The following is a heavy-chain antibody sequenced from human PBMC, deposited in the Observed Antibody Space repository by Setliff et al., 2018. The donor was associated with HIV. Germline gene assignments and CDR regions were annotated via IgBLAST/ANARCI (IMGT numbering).Heavy chain of an antibody. Sequence: ASVKVSCKASGYSFTDYFIHWVRQAPGRGLEWMGWINPNSGDTNYTQKFQGRVTMTRDTSIRTAYMELSSLTSDDTAVYYCARAGYSSSWSSIYYFDYWGQGTLVTVSS. V-gene: IGHV1-2*02. CDR1: GYSFTDYF. CDR3: ARAGYSSSWSSIYYFDY. D-gene: IGHD6-13*01. J-gene: IGHJ4*02. CDR2: INPNSGDT.